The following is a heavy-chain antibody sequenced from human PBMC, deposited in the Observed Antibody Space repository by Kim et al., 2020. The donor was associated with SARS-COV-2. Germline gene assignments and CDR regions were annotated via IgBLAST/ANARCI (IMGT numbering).Heavy chain of an antibody. V-gene: IGHV4-61*01. Sequence: SETLSLTCTVSGGSVSSGSYYWSWIRQPPGKGLEWIGYIYYSGSTNYNPSLKSRVTISVDTSKNQFSLKLSSVTAADTAVYYCAREGYYYGSGARWFDPWGQGTLVTVSS. CDR3: AREGYYYGSGARWFDP. J-gene: IGHJ5*02. D-gene: IGHD3-10*01. CDR2: IYYSGST. CDR1: GGSVSSGSYY.